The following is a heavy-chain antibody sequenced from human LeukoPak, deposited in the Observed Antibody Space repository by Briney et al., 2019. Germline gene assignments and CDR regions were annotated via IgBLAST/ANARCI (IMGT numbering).Heavy chain of an antibody. J-gene: IGHJ2*01. CDR3: ARDRHRDGYPARYFDL. CDR1: GYSISSSNW. CDR2: IYYSGST. D-gene: IGHD5-24*01. V-gene: IGHV4-28*03. Sequence: SDTLSLTCAVSGYSISSSNWWGWIRQPPGKGLEWIGYIYYSGSTNYNPSLKSRVTISVDTSKNQFSLKLGSVTAADTAVYYCARDRHRDGYPARYFDLWGRGTLVTVSS.